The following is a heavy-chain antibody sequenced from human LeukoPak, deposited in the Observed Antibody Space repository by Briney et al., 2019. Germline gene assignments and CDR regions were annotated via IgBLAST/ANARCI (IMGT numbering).Heavy chain of an antibody. CDR3: ARDPRWLTPDCTSTSCYENYFDP. J-gene: IGHJ5*02. V-gene: IGHV4-38-2*02. CDR1: GYSISSGYQ. CDR2: IYHTGSA. Sequence: SETLSLTRVVSGYSISSGYQWAWIRQSPGKGLEWIGSIYHTGSAHYNPSLQSRVTISVDTSNNQFSLRRNSVTAADTAVHYCARDPRWLTPDCTSTSCYENYFDPWGQGTLVTVSS. D-gene: IGHD2-2*01.